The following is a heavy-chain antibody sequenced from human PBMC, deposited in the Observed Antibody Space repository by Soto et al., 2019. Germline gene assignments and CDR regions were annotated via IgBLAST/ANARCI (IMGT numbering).Heavy chain of an antibody. Sequence: EASVKVSCKASGVTFTSSAVQWVRQARGQRLEWIGWIVVGSGNTNYAQKFQERVTITRDMSTSTAYMELSSLRSEDTAVYYCAAVGVLGYCSGGSCYPGTLDPWGQGTLVTVSS. D-gene: IGHD2-15*01. CDR2: IVVGSGNT. CDR1: GVTFTSSA. V-gene: IGHV1-58*01. CDR3: AAVGVLGYCSGGSCYPGTLDP. J-gene: IGHJ5*02.